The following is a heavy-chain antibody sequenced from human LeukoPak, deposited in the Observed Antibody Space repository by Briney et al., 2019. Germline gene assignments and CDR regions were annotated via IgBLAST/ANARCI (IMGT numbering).Heavy chain of an antibody. CDR2: ISSSSSYI. CDR1: GFTLSSYS. D-gene: IGHD6-19*01. Sequence: KTGGSLRLSCAPSGFTLSSYSMNWVRQAPGEGLEWVSSISSSSSYIYYADSVKGRFTISRDNAKNSLYLQMNSLRAEDTAVYYCARDYGGSIAVAGESYWGQGTLVTVSS. CDR3: ARDYGGSIAVAGESY. J-gene: IGHJ4*02. V-gene: IGHV3-21*01.